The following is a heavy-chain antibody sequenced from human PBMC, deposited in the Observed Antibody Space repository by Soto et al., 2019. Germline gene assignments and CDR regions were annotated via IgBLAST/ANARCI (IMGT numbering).Heavy chain of an antibody. Sequence: ASETLSLTCTVSGGSISSGGYYWSWIRQHPGKGLEWIGYIYYSGSTYYNPSLKSRVTISVDTSKNQFSLKLSSVTAADTAVYYCARDKQWLVAPLFRPLSGMDVWGQGTTVTVSS. CDR1: GGSISSGGYY. D-gene: IGHD6-19*01. J-gene: IGHJ6*02. CDR2: IYYSGST. CDR3: ARDKQWLVAPLFRPLSGMDV. V-gene: IGHV4-31*03.